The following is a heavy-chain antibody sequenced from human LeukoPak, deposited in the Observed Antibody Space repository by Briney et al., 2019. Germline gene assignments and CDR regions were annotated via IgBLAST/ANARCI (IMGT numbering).Heavy chain of an antibody. J-gene: IGHJ4*02. D-gene: IGHD5-18*01. CDR3: ARGLGGYGFGY. CDR2: ISCSSSTI. Sequence: PGRSLRLSCAASGFTFRSYSMHWVRQAPGKGLEWVSYISCSSSTIHYADSVKGRFTNSRDNAKNALYLQMNGRRDEDAAIDYCARGLGGYGFGYWSQGTLVTVSS. CDR1: GFTFRSYS. V-gene: IGHV3-48*02.